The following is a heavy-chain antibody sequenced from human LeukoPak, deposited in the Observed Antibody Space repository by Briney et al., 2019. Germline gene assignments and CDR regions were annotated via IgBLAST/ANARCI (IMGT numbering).Heavy chain of an antibody. CDR2: INHSGST. J-gene: IGHJ4*02. CDR1: GGSFSGYY. V-gene: IGHV4-34*01. CDR3: ARDQGILTDSWGSYYFDY. D-gene: IGHD3-9*01. Sequence: SETLSLTCAVYGGSFSGYYWSWIRQPPGKGLEWIGEINHSGSTNYNPSLKSRVTISVDTSKNQFSLKLSSVTAADTAVYYCARDQGILTDSWGSYYFDYWGQGTLVTVSS.